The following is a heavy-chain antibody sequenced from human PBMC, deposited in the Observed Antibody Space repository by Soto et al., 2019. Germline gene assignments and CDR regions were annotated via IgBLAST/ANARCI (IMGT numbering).Heavy chain of an antibody. CDR1: GFTFSSYA. J-gene: IGHJ6*02. D-gene: IGHD1-1*01. CDR3: AEALELYNWNVNGMDV. V-gene: IGHV3-23*01. Sequence: EVQLLESGGGLVQPGGSLRLSCAASGFTFSSYAMSWVRQAPGKGLEWVSAISGSGGSTYYADSVKGRFTISRDNSKNSLDRQMNSLRAEDTTVYYCAEALELYNWNVNGMDVWGQGTTVTVSS. CDR2: ISGSGGST.